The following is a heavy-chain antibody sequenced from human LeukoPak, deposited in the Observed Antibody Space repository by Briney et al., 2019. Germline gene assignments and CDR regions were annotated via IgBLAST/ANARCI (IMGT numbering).Heavy chain of an antibody. J-gene: IGHJ4*02. D-gene: IGHD6-19*01. V-gene: IGHV3-48*01. CDR2: ISSSSSTI. CDR3: AKPEGLAVAGRFDY. Sequence: GGSLRLSCAASGFTFSSYSMNWVRQAPGKGLEWVSYISSSSSTIYYADSVKGRFTISRDNAKNSLYLQMNSLRAEDTAVYYCAKPEGLAVAGRFDYWGQGTLVTVSS. CDR1: GFTFSSYS.